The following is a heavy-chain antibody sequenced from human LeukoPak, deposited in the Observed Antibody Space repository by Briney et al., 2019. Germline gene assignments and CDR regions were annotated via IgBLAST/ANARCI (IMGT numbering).Heavy chain of an antibody. CDR1: GGSISSSSYY. V-gene: IGHV4-39*07. CDR3: ASLQNIVGATPLPDY. J-gene: IGHJ4*02. Sequence: PSETLSLTCTVSGGSISSSSYYWGWIRQPPGKGLEWIGTNYYSGTTYYNPSLKSRVTISIDTSTNQSSLKLNSVTAADTAVYYCASLQNIVGATPLPDYWGQGTLVTVSS. D-gene: IGHD1-26*01. CDR2: NYYSGTT.